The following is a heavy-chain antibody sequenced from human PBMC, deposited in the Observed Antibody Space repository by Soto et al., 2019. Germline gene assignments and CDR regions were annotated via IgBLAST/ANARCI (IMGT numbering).Heavy chain of an antibody. Sequence: QVQLVESRGGVVQPGRSLRLSCAASRFTFSSYGIHWVRQAPGKGLEWVAVISYDGSNKYYADSVKGRLTISRDNSKNXXYLQMDSLRAEDSAVYYCAKASSSWYGYYYYGMDVWGPGTTVTVSS. V-gene: IGHV3-30*18. J-gene: IGHJ6*02. CDR3: AKASSSWYGYYYYGMDV. CDR1: RFTFSSYG. D-gene: IGHD6-13*01. CDR2: ISYDGSNK.